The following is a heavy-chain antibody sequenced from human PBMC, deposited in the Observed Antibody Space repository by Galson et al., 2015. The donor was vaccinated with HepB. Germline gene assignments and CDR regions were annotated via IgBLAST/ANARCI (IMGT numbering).Heavy chain of an antibody. CDR1: GFTFSDYY. CDR2: ISHSGTTV. D-gene: IGHD2-15*01. Sequence: SLRLSCAASGFTFSDYYMSWMRQAPGKGLEWLSYISHSGTTVYHADSLKGRFSISRDNAKNSLYLPMNSLRAEDTAVYYCARGLGGYWGQGTLVTGSS. CDR3: ARGLGGY. V-gene: IGHV3-11*01. J-gene: IGHJ4*02.